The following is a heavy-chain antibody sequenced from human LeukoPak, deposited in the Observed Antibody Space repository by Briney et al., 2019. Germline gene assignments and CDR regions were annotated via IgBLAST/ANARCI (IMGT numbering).Heavy chain of an antibody. D-gene: IGHD3-10*01. V-gene: IGHV1-2*02. CDR3: ARDRGAPDAFDI. CDR1: GYTFDAYY. Sequence: PGASVTFSCKASGYTFDAYYMHWVRQAPGQGLEWMGWINPHSGGTDYAQKFQGRVTMTRDTSISSAYMELSRLTSDDTAVYYCARDRGAPDAFDIWGQGTMVTVSS. CDR2: INPHSGGT. J-gene: IGHJ3*02.